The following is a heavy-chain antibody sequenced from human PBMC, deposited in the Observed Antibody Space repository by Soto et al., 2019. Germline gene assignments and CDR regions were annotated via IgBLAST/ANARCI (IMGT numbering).Heavy chain of an antibody. CDR2: ISGFNADT. Sequence: XSVKIACKASVYSFTSYDINWVRQAPGQGLEWMGWISGFNADTKYAEKFQGRITVTRDTLTTTVYMELRSLRSDDTAVYYCTRQGGDYWGQGTPVTAPQ. CDR1: VYSFTSYD. V-gene: IGHV1-18*01. CDR3: TRQGGDY. J-gene: IGHJ4*02. D-gene: IGHD2-15*01.